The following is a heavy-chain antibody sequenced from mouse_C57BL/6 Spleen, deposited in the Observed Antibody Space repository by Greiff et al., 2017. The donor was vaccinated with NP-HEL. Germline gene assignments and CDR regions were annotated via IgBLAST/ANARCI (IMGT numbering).Heavy chain of an antibody. CDR3: ARDYSHYWYFDV. Sequence: EVKLQQSGPELVKPGASVKISCKASGYTFTDYYMNWVKQSHGKSLEWIGDINPNNGGTSYNQKFKGKATLTVDKSSSTAYMELRSLTSEDSAVYYCARDYSHYWYFDVWGTGTTVTVSS. CDR1: GYTFTDYY. V-gene: IGHV1-26*01. J-gene: IGHJ1*03. D-gene: IGHD2-12*01. CDR2: INPNNGGT.